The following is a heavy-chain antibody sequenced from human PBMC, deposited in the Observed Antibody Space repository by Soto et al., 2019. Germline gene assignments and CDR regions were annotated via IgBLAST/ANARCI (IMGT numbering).Heavy chain of an antibody. CDR3: ARGVGSGSYYNQYNWFDP. V-gene: IGHV1-18*01. D-gene: IGHD3-10*01. Sequence: QVQLVQSGGEVKKPGASVKVSCKASGYTFTNYGISWVRQAPGQGLEWMGWINVYNGNTKYAQKVQGRVTMTTDPSTSTVXMELRSLRSDDTAVYYCARGVGSGSYYNQYNWFDPWGQGTLVTVSS. J-gene: IGHJ5*02. CDR1: GYTFTNYG. CDR2: INVYNGNT.